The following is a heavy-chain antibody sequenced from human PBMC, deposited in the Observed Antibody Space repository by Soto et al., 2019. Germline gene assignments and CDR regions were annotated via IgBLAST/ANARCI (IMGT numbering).Heavy chain of an antibody. J-gene: IGHJ1*01. V-gene: IGHV3-33*01. Sequence: GGSLRLSCAASGFTFSSYGMHWVRQAPGKGLEWVAVIWYDGSNKYYADSVKGRFTISRDNSKNTLYLQMNSLRAEDTAVYYCARDDSSSSEYFQHWGQGTLVTVSS. CDR2: IWYDGSNK. D-gene: IGHD6-6*01. CDR3: ARDDSSSSEYFQH. CDR1: GFTFSSYG.